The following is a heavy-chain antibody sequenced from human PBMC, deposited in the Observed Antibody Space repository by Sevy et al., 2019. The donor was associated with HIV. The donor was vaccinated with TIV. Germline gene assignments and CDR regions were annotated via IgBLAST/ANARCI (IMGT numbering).Heavy chain of an antibody. CDR2: IKQDGSEK. CDR1: GFTFSSYW. Sequence: GGSLRLSCAASGFTFSSYWMSWVRQAPGKGLEWVANIKQDGSEKYYVDSVKGRFTISSDNAKNSLYLQMNSLRAEDTAVYYCASLGGSSYWGAFDIWGQGTMVTVSS. D-gene: IGHD3-10*01. CDR3: ASLGGSSYWGAFDI. J-gene: IGHJ3*02. V-gene: IGHV3-7*01.